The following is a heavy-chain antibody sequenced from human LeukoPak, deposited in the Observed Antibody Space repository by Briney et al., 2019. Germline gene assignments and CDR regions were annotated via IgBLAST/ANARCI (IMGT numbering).Heavy chain of an antibody. D-gene: IGHD2-2*01. CDR1: GFIFSSYW. CDR3: ARVACSSSGCTDFDY. V-gene: IGHV3-74*01. J-gene: IGHJ4*02. Sequence: PGGSLRLSCAACGFIFSSYWMHWVRQDPGKGLVWVSRINIDGSSTSYADSVKGRFTISRDNAKNTLSLQMNSLRDEDTSVYYCARVACSSSGCTDFDYWGQGTLVTVCS. CDR2: INIDGSST.